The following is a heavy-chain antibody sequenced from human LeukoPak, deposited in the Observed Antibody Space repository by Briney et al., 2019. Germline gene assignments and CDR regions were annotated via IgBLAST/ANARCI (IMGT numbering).Heavy chain of an antibody. V-gene: IGHV3-30*18. J-gene: IGHJ4*02. CDR3: AKGRPTAMVFYFDY. CDR2: ISYDGSNK. D-gene: IGHD5-18*01. CDR1: GFTFSSYG. Sequence: SGGSLRLSCAASGFTFSSYGMHWVRQAPGKGLEWVAVISYDGSNKYYADSVKGRFTISRDNSKNTLYLQMNSLRAEDTAVYYCAKGRPTAMVFYFDYWGQGTLVTVSS.